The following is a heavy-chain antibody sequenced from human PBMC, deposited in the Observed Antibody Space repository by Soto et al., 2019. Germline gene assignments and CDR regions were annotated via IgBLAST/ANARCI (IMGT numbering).Heavy chain of an antibody. CDR1: GGSISSGGYY. Sequence: SETLSLTCTVSGGSISSGGYYWSWTRQHPGKGLEWIGYIYYSGSTYYNPSLKSRVTISVDTSKNQFSLKLSSVTAADTAVYYCARGGLDIVVVEATDAFDIWGQGTMVTVSS. CDR2: IYYSGST. V-gene: IGHV4-31*03. D-gene: IGHD2-15*01. CDR3: ARGGLDIVVVEATDAFDI. J-gene: IGHJ3*02.